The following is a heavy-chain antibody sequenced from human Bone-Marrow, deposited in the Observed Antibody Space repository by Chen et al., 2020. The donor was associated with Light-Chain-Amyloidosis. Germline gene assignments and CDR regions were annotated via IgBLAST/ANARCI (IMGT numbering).Heavy chain of an antibody. D-gene: IGHD6-19*01. V-gene: IGHV4-39*07. CDR3: ARDGIEGLWLPPDI. CDR2: IYYSGST. Sequence: QLQLQESGPGLGEPSETLSLTCTVSGGSISSSSHYWGWIRQPPGKGPEWIGSIYYSGSTYYNPSLKSRVTISVDTSKNQFSLKLSSVTAADTAVYYCARDGIEGLWLPPDIWGQGTMVTVSS. CDR1: GGSISSSSHY. J-gene: IGHJ3*02.